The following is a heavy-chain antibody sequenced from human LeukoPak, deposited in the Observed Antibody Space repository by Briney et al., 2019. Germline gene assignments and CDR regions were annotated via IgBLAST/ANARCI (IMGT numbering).Heavy chain of an antibody. CDR1: GGSISSSGFY. Sequence: PSETLSLTCTVSGGSISSSGFYWGWIRQPPGKGLEWIGSIYYTGTTYYSPSLKSRVTISVDTSKKQLSLKLSSVTAADTAVYYCARTHSGGYYGFDCWGQGTLVTVSS. CDR3: ARTHSGGYYGFDC. J-gene: IGHJ4*02. D-gene: IGHD1-26*01. CDR2: IYYTGTT. V-gene: IGHV4-39*01.